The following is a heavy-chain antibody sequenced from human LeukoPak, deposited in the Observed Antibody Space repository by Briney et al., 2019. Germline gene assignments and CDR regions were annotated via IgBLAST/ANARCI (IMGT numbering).Heavy chain of an antibody. V-gene: IGHV3-23*01. Sequence: GGSLRLSCAASGFTFSSYSMNWVRQAPGKGLEWVSAISGSGGSTYYADSVKGRFTISRDSSKNTLYLQMNSLRAEDTAVYYCAKDLILGAAASYYFDYWGQGTLVTVSS. CDR1: GFTFSSYS. CDR3: AKDLILGAAASYYFDY. J-gene: IGHJ4*02. D-gene: IGHD2-15*01. CDR2: ISGSGGST.